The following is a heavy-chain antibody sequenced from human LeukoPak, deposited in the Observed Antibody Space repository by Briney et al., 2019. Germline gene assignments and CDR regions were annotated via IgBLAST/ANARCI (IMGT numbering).Heavy chain of an antibody. Sequence: PSETLSLTCAVSGYSISSGYYWGWIRQPPGKALEWIGSIYQSGSTYYNPSLKSRVTISVDTSKNQFSLKLISVTAADTAVYYCARVIYCSGGSCYDGAWFDPWGQGTLVTVSS. V-gene: IGHV4-38-2*01. CDR1: GYSISSGYY. CDR2: IYQSGST. D-gene: IGHD2-15*01. J-gene: IGHJ5*02. CDR3: ARVIYCSGGSCYDGAWFDP.